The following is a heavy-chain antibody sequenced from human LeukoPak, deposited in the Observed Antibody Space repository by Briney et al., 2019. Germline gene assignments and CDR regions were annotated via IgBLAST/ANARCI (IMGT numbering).Heavy chain of an antibody. CDR2: MNQDGRET. J-gene: IGHJ4*02. D-gene: IGHD3-10*01. CDR3: ARIGSSRGFDY. Sequence: GGSLRLSCAASGFTFSSYWMSWVRQAPGKGLEWVANMNQDGRETYYVDSVKGRFTISRDNTKNSLYLQVSSLRAEDTAVYYCARIGSSRGFDYWGQGTLVTVSS. V-gene: IGHV3-7*05. CDR1: GFTFSSYW.